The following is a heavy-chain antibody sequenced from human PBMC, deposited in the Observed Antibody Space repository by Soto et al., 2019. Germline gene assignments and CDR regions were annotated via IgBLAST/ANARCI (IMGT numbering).Heavy chain of an antibody. CDR1: GFTFSSYS. Sequence: GGSLRLSCAASGFTFSSYSMNWVRQAPGKGLEWVSYISSSSSTIYYADSVKGRFTISRDNAKNSLYLQMNSLRDEDTTVYYCAREAYDSSGYYYYWGQGTLVTVSS. J-gene: IGHJ4*02. CDR2: ISSSSSTI. D-gene: IGHD3-22*01. CDR3: AREAYDSSGYYYY. V-gene: IGHV3-48*02.